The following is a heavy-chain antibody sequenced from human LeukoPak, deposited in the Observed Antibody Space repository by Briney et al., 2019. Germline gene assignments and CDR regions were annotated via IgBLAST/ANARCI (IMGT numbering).Heavy chain of an antibody. Sequence: SETLSLTCAVSGGPISSGGYSWTWIRQPPGKGLEWIGYIFQSGSPSYNPSLRSRVTISVDTSRNHFSLELISATAADTAMYYCARDRAGLGLLDFWGQGTMVTVSS. CDR2: IFQSGSP. V-gene: IGHV4-30-2*01. D-gene: IGHD1-26*01. CDR3: ARDRAGLGLLDF. CDR1: GGPISSGGYS. J-gene: IGHJ3*01.